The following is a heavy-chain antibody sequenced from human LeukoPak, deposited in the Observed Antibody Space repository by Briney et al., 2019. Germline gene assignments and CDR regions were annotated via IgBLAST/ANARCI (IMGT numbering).Heavy chain of an antibody. J-gene: IGHJ4*02. CDR3: ARANPPAISFFDY. CDR2: ISGSGGSI. D-gene: IGHD3-9*01. Sequence: GGSLRLSCAGSGFTFSSYGMSWVRQAPGKGLEWVSAISGSGGSIYYADSVKGRFTISRDNSKNTLYLQMNSLRAEDTAVYYCARANPPAISFFDYWGQGTLVTVSS. V-gene: IGHV3-23*01. CDR1: GFTFSSYG.